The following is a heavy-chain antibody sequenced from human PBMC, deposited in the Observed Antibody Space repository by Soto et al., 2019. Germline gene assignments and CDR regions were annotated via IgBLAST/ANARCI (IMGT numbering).Heavy chain of an antibody. D-gene: IGHD3-3*01. V-gene: IGHV3-48*02. CDR1: GVTFSSYS. J-gene: IGHJ4*02. Sequence: PAGSLRIGCAASGVTFSSYSMNGVRKAPGKGLEWVSYISSSSTSTIYYADSVKGRFTISRDNAKNSLYLQMNSLRDEDTAVYYCARTYYDFWSDYRTQGINFDYWGQGTPVTVSS. CDR3: ARTYYDFWSDYRTQGINFDY. CDR2: ISSSSTSTI.